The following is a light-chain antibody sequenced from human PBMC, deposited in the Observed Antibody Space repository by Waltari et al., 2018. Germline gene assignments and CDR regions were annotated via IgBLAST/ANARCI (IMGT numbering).Light chain of an antibody. CDR2: DVD. V-gene: IGLV2-14*03. Sequence: QSALLRPAPLSAFPGRPIPISCPGPRIDFGAFDFASCHHHPPGKAPKLIIYDVDIRPAGISNRFSGSKSGNTASLTISGLHAEDDSDYYCSSFTTSKTRVFGGGTRVTVL. J-gene: IGLJ2*01. CDR1: RIDFGAFDF. CDR3: SSFTTSKTRV.